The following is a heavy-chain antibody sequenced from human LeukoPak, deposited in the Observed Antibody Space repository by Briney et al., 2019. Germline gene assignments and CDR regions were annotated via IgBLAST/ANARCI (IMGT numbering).Heavy chain of an antibody. Sequence: ASVKVSCKASGGTFSRNDISWVRQAPGQGLEWMGGIMPLFGTAKNAQKFQGRVTTTADKSTSTAYMELSSLRSEDTAVYYCASGRTDIVVVPATLRNYYFDYWGQGTLVTVSS. V-gene: IGHV1-69*06. J-gene: IGHJ4*02. CDR3: ASGRTDIVVVPATLRNYYFDY. CDR1: GGTFSRND. CDR2: IMPLFGTA. D-gene: IGHD2-2*01.